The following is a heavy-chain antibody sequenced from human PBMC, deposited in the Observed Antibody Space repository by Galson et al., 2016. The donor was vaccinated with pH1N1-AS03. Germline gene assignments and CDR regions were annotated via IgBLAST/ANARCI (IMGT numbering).Heavy chain of an antibody. CDR1: GFIFSAYP. Sequence: SLRLPCAASGFIFSAYPMNWVRQAPGKGLEWVSFIGTSSTYIYYADSVKGRFTISRDNMKKSLYLQLNSLRAEDTGIYYCARDRGWNYGGLDLWGQGTLVTVSS. J-gene: IGHJ5*02. D-gene: IGHD1-7*01. CDR3: ARDRGWNYGGLDL. V-gene: IGHV3-21*01. CDR2: IGTSSTYI.